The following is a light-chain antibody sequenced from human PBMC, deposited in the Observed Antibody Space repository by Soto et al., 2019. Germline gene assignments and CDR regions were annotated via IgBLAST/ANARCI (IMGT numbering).Light chain of an antibody. V-gene: IGLV2-14*03. J-gene: IGLJ2*01. CDR3: CSYTRGSVV. CDR1: TTDVGGYNF. CDR2: NAF. Sequence: QSVLTQPASVSGSPGQSITISCTGTTTDVGGYNFVSWYQHHPGKAPKLMIYNAFDRPSGVSNRFSGSKSGNTASLTISGLEAEDEAHYYCCSYTRGSVVFGGGTKVTVL.